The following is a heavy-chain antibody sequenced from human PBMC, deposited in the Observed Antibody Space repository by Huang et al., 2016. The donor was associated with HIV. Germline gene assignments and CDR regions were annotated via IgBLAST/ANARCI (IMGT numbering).Heavy chain of an antibody. J-gene: IGHJ4*02. CDR1: GFTFSNYA. CDR2: ISNEGRTK. Sequence: QVQLVESGGGVVQPGTSLRLSCAASGFTFSNYAMNWVRQAPGKGLGWVDVISNEGRTKYYADSVKGRFTISRDNSKNTVYLQMNSLRAEDTAVYYCARSEPSRYYFDYWGQGTLVTVSS. V-gene: IGHV3-30*04. CDR3: ARSEPSRYYFDY.